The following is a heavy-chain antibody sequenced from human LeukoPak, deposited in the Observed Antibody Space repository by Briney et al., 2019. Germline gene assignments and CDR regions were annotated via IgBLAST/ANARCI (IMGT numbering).Heavy chain of an antibody. Sequence: SETLSLTCTVSGGSISSSSYYWGWIRQPPGKGLEWIGNIYYSGSTYYNPSLKSRVTISVDTSKNQFSLKLSSVTAADTAVYYCARGSSSSWYPPYYYYYYMDVWGKGTTVTVSS. CDR1: GGSISSSSYY. CDR3: ARGSSSSWYPPYYYYYYMDV. J-gene: IGHJ6*03. V-gene: IGHV4-39*07. CDR2: IYYSGST. D-gene: IGHD6-13*01.